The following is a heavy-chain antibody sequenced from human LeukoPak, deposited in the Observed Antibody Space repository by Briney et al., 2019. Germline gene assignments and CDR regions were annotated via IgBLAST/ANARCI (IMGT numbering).Heavy chain of an antibody. CDR1: GYTFTSYG. Sequence: GASVKVSCKASGYTFTSYGISWVRQAPGQGLEWMGWISAYNGNTNYAQKFQGRVTITADKSTSTAYMELSSLRSEDTAVYYCAREGNDYDSSGFGAENDAFDIWGQGTMVTVSS. J-gene: IGHJ3*02. CDR2: ISAYNGNT. D-gene: IGHD3-22*01. V-gene: IGHV1-18*01. CDR3: AREGNDYDSSGFGAENDAFDI.